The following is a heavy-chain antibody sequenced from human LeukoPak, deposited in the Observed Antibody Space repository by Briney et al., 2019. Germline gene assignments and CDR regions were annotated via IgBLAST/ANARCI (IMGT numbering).Heavy chain of an antibody. CDR1: GFTFSDHY. CDR3: AKGGIAAAGKGGGYFDY. Sequence: PGGSLRLSCVASGFTFSDHYMDWVRQAPGKGLEWVSYISSSSSTIYYADSVKGRFTISRDNAKNSLYLQMNSLRAEDTAVNYCAKGGIAAAGKGGGYFDYWGQGTLVTVSS. CDR2: ISSSSSTI. D-gene: IGHD6-13*01. J-gene: IGHJ4*02. V-gene: IGHV3-11*01.